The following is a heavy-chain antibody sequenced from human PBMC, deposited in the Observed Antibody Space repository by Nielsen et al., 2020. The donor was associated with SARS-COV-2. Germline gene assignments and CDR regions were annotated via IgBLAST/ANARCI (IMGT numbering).Heavy chain of an antibody. V-gene: IGHV4-39*01. CDR3: ASQKWELGGGYTFDV. Sequence: SETLSLTCTVSGGSISNNDFYWGWIRQPPGKGLEWIGSVYYTGLTYYTPSLRSRVTMSVDTSKGQFSLKLSSVTAADTAVYFCASQKWELGGGYTFDVWGQGTLVTVSS. D-gene: IGHD1-26*01. J-gene: IGHJ3*01. CDR2: VYYTGLT. CDR1: GGSISNNDFY.